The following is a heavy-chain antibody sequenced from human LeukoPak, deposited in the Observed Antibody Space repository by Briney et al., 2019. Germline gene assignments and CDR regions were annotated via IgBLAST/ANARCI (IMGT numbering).Heavy chain of an antibody. Sequence: QSGGSLRLSCAASGFTFSSYWMNWVRQAPGKGLEWVANIKQDGSEKYYVDSVKGRFTISRDTSKNTLYLQISSLRVEDTAVYYCTVFGDSNHWGQGTLVTVSS. D-gene: IGHD4-17*01. CDR2: IKQDGSEK. CDR1: GFTFSSYW. CDR3: TVFGDSNH. J-gene: IGHJ5*02. V-gene: IGHV3-7*03.